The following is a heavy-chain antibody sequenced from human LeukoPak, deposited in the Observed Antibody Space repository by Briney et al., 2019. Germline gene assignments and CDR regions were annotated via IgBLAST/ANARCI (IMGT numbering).Heavy chain of an antibody. CDR2: INTNTGNP. Sequence: ASVKVSCKASGYTFTVHYMHWVRQAPGQGLEWMGWINTNTGNPTYAQGFTGRFVFSLDTSVSTAYLQISSLKAEDTAVYYCARDRGNLGYCSGGSCYSMGYWGQGTLVTVSS. CDR3: ARDRGNLGYCSGGSCYSMGY. D-gene: IGHD2-15*01. J-gene: IGHJ4*02. V-gene: IGHV7-4-1*02. CDR1: GYTFTVHY.